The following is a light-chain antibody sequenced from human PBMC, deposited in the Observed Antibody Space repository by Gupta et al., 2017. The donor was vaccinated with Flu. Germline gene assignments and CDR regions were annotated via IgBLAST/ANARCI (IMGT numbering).Light chain of an antibody. CDR3: QAWDTSTSVV. J-gene: IGLJ2*01. CDR1: KLGHKY. Sequence: SYELTQPPSVSVSPGQTASITCSGNKLGHKYTCWYQQKPGQSPLLVIYQDIKRPSGIPERFSGSNSGNTATLTISGTQAVDEADYFCQAWDTSTSVVFGGGTKLTVL. V-gene: IGLV3-1*01. CDR2: QDI.